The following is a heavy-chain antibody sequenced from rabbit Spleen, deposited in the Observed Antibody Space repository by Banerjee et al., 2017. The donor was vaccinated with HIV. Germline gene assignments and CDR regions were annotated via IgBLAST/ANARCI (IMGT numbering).Heavy chain of an antibody. CDR2: VDVGSSGFT. J-gene: IGHJ6*01. CDR1: GVSFSFNNY. CDR3: ARDAATSFSSYGMDL. Sequence: QEQLKETGGCLVQPGASLTLTCTASGVSFSFNNYMCWVRQAPGKGLEWIGCVDVGSSGFTYFANWAKGRFTISKISSTTVTLQMTSLTVADTTTYFCARDAATSFSSYGMDLWGPGTLVTVS. V-gene: IGHV1S45*01. D-gene: IGHD6-1*01.